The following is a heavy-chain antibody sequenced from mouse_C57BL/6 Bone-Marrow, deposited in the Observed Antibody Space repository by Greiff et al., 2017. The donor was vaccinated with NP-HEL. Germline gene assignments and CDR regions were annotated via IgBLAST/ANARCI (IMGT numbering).Heavy chain of an antibody. Sequence: QVHVKQPGAELVRPGSSVKLSCKASGYTFTSYWMDWVKQRPGQGLEWIGNIYPSDSETHYNQKFKDKATLTVDKSSSTAYMQLSSLTSEDSAVYYCARRGDYDLWFAYWGQGTLVTVSA. V-gene: IGHV1-61*01. CDR3: ARRGDYDLWFAY. CDR1: GYTFTSYW. D-gene: IGHD2-4*01. CDR2: IYPSDSET. J-gene: IGHJ3*01.